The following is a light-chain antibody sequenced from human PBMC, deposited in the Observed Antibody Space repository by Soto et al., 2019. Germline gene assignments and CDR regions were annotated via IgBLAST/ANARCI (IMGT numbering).Light chain of an antibody. CDR2: GAS. CDR1: QTVASN. CDR3: QQYHNWPPQYT. Sequence: EIVMTQSPASLSVSPGDGATLSCRASQTVASNLAWYQQKPGQGPRLLIHGASTRAAGVPARFSGSGSGTDVTLTIRSLQSEDFAVYYCQQYHNWPPQYTFGQGTKLQIK. V-gene: IGKV3-15*01. J-gene: IGKJ2*01.